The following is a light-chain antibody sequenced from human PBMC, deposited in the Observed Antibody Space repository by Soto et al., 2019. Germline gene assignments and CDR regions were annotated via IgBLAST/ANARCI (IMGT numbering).Light chain of an antibody. CDR1: SSDVGGYNY. CDR2: DVS. Sequence: QSVLTQPASVSGSPGQSIAISCTGTSSDVGGYNYVSWYQQHPGKAPKLIIYDVSNRPSGVSNRLSGSKSDNTASLTISGLQAEDEADYYCSSYTSSSTVVFGGGTKLTVL. CDR3: SSYTSSSTVV. J-gene: IGLJ2*01. V-gene: IGLV2-14*03.